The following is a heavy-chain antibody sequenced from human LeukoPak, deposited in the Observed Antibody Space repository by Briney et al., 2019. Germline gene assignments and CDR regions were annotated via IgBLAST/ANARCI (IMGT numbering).Heavy chain of an antibody. V-gene: IGHV4-38-2*01. CDR3: AGKPTGPYSSSSRDY. J-gene: IGHJ4*02. CDR2: IYHSGST. Sequence: SETLSLTCAVSGYSISSGYSWGWIRQPPGKGLEWIGSIYHSGSTYYNPSLKSRVTISVDTSKNHFSLKLSSVAAAGNGVYYCAGKPTGPYSSSSRDYWGQGTLVSVSS. D-gene: IGHD6-6*01. CDR1: GYSISSGYS.